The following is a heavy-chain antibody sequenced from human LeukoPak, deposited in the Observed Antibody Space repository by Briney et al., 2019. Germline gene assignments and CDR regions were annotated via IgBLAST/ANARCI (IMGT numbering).Heavy chain of an antibody. CDR3: ARLRGYYYGSGSKDWFDP. D-gene: IGHD3-10*01. CDR2: IYTSGST. CDR1: GGSISSYY. Sequence: SETLSLTCTVSGGSISSYYWSWIRQPAGKGLEWIGRIYTSGSTNYNPSLKSRVTISVDTSKNQFSLKLSSVTAADTAVYYCARLRGYYYGSGSKDWFDPWGQGTLVTVSS. J-gene: IGHJ5*02. V-gene: IGHV4-4*07.